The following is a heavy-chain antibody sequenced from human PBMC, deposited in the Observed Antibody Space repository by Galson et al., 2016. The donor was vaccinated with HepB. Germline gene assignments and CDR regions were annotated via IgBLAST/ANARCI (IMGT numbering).Heavy chain of an antibody. D-gene: IGHD7-27*01. CDR1: GDSVSSNNAI. CDR2: TYYRSKWYN. Sequence: CAISGDSVSSNNAIWNWIRQSPSRGLEWLGRTYYRSKWYNDYGVAVTSRITISPDTSKNQFSLQQTSVTPEDTAVYYCAGHLRMGKTSNGLDVWGQGTTVTVSS. CDR3: AGHLRMGKTSNGLDV. V-gene: IGHV6-1*01. J-gene: IGHJ6*02.